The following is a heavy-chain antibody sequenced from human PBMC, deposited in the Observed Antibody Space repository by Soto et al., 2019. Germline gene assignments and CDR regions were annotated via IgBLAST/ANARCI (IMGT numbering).Heavy chain of an antibody. CDR3: AIDLAPSFKVY. J-gene: IGHJ4*02. CDR2: INAGNGNT. D-gene: IGHD3-3*02. Sequence: GASVKVSCKASGYTLTSYAMHWVRQAPGQRLEWMGWINAGNGNTKYSQKFQGRVTITRDTSASTSYMELSSLRSEDTAVYYCAIDLAPSFKVYWGQGTLVTVSS. V-gene: IGHV1-3*01. CDR1: GYTLTSYA.